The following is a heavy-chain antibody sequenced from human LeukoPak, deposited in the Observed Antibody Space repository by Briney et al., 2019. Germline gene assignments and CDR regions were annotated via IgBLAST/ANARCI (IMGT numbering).Heavy chain of an antibody. CDR3: ARPNYYGSGKHGAYYYYGMDV. D-gene: IGHD3-10*01. CDR1: GGSISSYY. CDR2: IYYSGST. V-gene: IGHV4-59*08. J-gene: IGHJ6*02. Sequence: PSETLSLTCTVSGGSISSYYWSWIRQPPGKGLEWIGYIYYSGSTNYNPSLKSRVTISVDTSKNQFSLKLSSVTAADTAVYYCARPNYYGSGKHGAYYYYGMDVWGQGTTVTVSS.